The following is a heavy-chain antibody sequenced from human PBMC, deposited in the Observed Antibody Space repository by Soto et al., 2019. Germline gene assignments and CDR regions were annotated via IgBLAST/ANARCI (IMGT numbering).Heavy chain of an antibody. CDR1: GGSFSGYY. Sequence: SETPSLTCAVYGGSFSGYYWSWIRQPPGKGLEWIGEINHSGSTNYNPSLKSRVTISVDTSKNQFSLKLSSVTAADTAVYYCARPGAGARDYWGQGTLVTVSS. V-gene: IGHV4-34*01. CDR2: INHSGST. J-gene: IGHJ4*02. CDR3: ARPGAGARDY. D-gene: IGHD1-26*01.